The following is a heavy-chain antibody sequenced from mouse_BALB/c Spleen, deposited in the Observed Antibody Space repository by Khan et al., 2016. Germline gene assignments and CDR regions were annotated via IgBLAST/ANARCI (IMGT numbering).Heavy chain of an antibody. V-gene: IGHV3-2*02. CDR3: TTRHYYGSSSFAY. CDR1: GYSITSDYA. J-gene: IGHJ3*01. D-gene: IGHD1-1*01. CDR2: ISYSGTT. Sequence: EVQLRESGPGLVRPSQSLSLTCTVTGYSITSDYAWNWIRQFPGKKLEWMGYISYSGTTSYNPSLKSRVSITRDTSKNQFFLQLTSVTTEDTATYYCTTRHYYGSSSFAYWGQGTLVTVSA.